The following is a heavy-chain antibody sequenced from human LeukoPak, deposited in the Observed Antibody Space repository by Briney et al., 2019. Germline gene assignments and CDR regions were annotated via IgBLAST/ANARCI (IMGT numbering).Heavy chain of an antibody. D-gene: IGHD3-16*01. V-gene: IGHV4-59*01. J-gene: IGHJ3*02. Sequence: SETLSLTCTVSGGSISSYYWSRIRQPPGKGLEWIGYIYYSGSTNYNPSLKSRVTISVDTSKNQFSLKLSSVTAADTAVYYCARDLWARGAFDIWGQGTMVTVSS. CDR1: GGSISSYY. CDR2: IYYSGST. CDR3: ARDLWARGAFDI.